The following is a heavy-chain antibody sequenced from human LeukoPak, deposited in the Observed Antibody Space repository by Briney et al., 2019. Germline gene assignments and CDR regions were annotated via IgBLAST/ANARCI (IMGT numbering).Heavy chain of an antibody. J-gene: IGHJ5*02. D-gene: IGHD3-3*01. V-gene: IGHV4-61*01. Sequence: SETLTLTCTVSGGSVSSTTYYWGWIRQPPGKGLEWIGYIYYSGSTNYNPSLKGRVTISVDTSKNQFSLKLSSVTAADTAVYYCAGDRGDLGFDPWGQGTLVTVSS. CDR2: IYYSGST. CDR1: GGSVSSTTYY. CDR3: AGDRGDLGFDP.